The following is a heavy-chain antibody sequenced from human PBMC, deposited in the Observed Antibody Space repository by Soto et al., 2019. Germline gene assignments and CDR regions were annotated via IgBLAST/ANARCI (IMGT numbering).Heavy chain of an antibody. D-gene: IGHD3-3*01. J-gene: IGHJ5*02. CDR1: GYSFTSYW. CDR2: IDPSDSYT. Sequence: GESLKISCKGSGYSFTSYWISWVRQMPGKGLEWMGRIDPSDSYTNYSPSFQGHVTISADKSISTAYLQWSSLKASDTAMYYCARLPTPGWSGYAQFDPWGQGTLVTVSS. CDR3: ARLPTPGWSGYAQFDP. V-gene: IGHV5-10-1*01.